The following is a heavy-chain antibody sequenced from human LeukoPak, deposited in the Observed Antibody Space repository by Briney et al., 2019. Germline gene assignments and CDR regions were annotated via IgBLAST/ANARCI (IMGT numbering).Heavy chain of an antibody. Sequence: SETLSLTCTVSGGSISSYYWSWIRQPPGKGLEWIGYIYTSGSTNYNPSLKSRVTISVDTSKNQFSLKPSSVTAADTAVYYCARVAAAGVYYYYYYMDVWGKGTTVTVSS. CDR1: GGSISSYY. D-gene: IGHD6-13*01. CDR3: ARVAAAGVYYYYYYMDV. J-gene: IGHJ6*03. V-gene: IGHV4-4*09. CDR2: IYTSGST.